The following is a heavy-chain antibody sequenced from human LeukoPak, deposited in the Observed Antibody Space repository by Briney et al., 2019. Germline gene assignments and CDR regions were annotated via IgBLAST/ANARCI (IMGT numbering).Heavy chain of an antibody. CDR1: GFTFSSYA. J-gene: IGHJ4*02. CDR3: ARYSLTLGVVSIFYY. V-gene: IGHV3-23*01. CDR2: ITSSGGST. Sequence: GGSLRLSCAGSGFTFSSYAMSWVRQAPGKGLEWVAAITSSGGSTYYADSVKGRFTISRDNSKSTLYLQMNSLRAEDTAVYYCARYSLTLGVVSIFYYWGQGTLVSVSS. D-gene: IGHD3-3*01.